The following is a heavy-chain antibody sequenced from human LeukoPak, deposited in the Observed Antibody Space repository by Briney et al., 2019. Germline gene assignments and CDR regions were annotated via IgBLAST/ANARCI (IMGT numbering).Heavy chain of an antibody. CDR1: GASFSGYY. J-gene: IGHJ4*02. CDR2: INHSGIT. D-gene: IGHD2-15*01. Sequence: PSETLSLTCAFYGASFSGYYWRWIRQPPGKGLEWIGEINHSGITTYNPSIKSRVTISVDTSKKQFSLKLTSVTAADTAVYYCAISHKWLLLDYWGQGTLVTVSS. CDR3: AISHKWLLLDY. V-gene: IGHV4-34*01.